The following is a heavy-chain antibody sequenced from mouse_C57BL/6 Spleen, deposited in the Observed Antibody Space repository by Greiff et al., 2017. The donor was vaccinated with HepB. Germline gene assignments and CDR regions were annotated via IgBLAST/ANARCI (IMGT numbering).Heavy chain of an antibody. CDR3: ARYDYGTGY. Sequence: VQLQQSGAELVRPGSSVKLSCKASGYTFTSYWMHWVKQRPIQGLEWIGNIDPSDSETHYNQKFKDKATLTVDKSSSTAYMQLSSLTSEDSAVYYCARYDYGTGYWGQGTTLTVSS. CDR1: GYTFTSYW. CDR2: IDPSDSET. V-gene: IGHV1-52*01. J-gene: IGHJ2*01. D-gene: IGHD1-1*01.